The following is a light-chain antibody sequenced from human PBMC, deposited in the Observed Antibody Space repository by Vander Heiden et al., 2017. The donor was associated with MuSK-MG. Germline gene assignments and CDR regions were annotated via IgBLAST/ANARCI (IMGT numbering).Light chain of an antibody. CDR1: NIGSKS. J-gene: IGLJ2*01. Sequence: SYVLTQPPSGSVAPGRTARITCGGNNIGSKSVHWYQQKPGQAPVLVIYYDSDRPSGIPERFSGSNSGNTATMTISRVEAGDEADDYCQVWDSSSDHPSVVFGGGTKLTVL. CDR3: QVWDSSSDHPSVV. V-gene: IGLV3-21*04. CDR2: YDS.